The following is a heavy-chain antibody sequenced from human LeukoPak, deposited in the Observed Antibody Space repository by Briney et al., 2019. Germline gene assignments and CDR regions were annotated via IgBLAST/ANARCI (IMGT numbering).Heavy chain of an antibody. Sequence: ASVKVSCKASGYTFTGYDINWVRQATGQGLEWMGWMNPNSGNTGYAQKFQGRVTITTDESTSTAYMELSSLRSEDTAVYYCASEDYGSGALDYYYYYMDVWGKGTTVTVSS. D-gene: IGHD3-10*01. CDR3: ASEDYGSGALDYYYYYMDV. CDR1: GYTFTGYD. CDR2: MNPNSGNT. J-gene: IGHJ6*03. V-gene: IGHV1-8*01.